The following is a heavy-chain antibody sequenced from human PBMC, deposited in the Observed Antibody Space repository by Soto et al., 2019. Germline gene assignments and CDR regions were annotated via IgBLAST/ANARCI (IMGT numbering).Heavy chain of an antibody. J-gene: IGHJ5*01. CDR3: AREGADFWCGYYDNLFDS. V-gene: IGHV1-46*01. CDR1: GYTFTSYY. CDR2: INPSGGST. Sequence: ASVKVSCKASGYTFTSYYMHWVRQAPGQGLEWMGIINPSGGSTSYAQKFQGRVTMTRDTSTSTVYMELSSLRSEDTAVYYCAREGADFWCGYYDNLFDSRSQGTLVTVSS. D-gene: IGHD3-3*01.